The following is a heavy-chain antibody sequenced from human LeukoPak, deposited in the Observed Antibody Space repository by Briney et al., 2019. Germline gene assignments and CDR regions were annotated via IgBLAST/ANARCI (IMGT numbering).Heavy chain of an antibody. J-gene: IGHJ4*02. CDR2: IKPDGSEK. CDR3: ARDGDDYGDYYFDH. Sequence: PGRSLRLSCAASGFTFGSYAMIWVRQAPGKGLEWVANIKPDGSEKYYVDSVKGRFTISRDNAKNSLFLQMNSLRAEDTAVYYCARDGDDYGDYYFDHWGQGTLVTVSS. D-gene: IGHD4-17*01. CDR1: GFTFGSYA. V-gene: IGHV3-7*01.